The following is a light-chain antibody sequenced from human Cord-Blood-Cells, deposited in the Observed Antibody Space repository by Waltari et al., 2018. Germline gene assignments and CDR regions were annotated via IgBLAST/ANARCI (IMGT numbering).Light chain of an antibody. CDR1: QSVSSY. CDR3: QQRSNWPRT. V-gene: IGKV3-11*01. J-gene: IGKJ2*01. CDR2: AAS. Sequence: IVLTQSPATLSLSLGERATLSCRASQSVSSYLAWYQQKPGQPPRPLIYAASNRATGIPARFSGSGSGTDFTLTISSLEPENFAVYYCQQRSNWPRTFGQGTKLEIK.